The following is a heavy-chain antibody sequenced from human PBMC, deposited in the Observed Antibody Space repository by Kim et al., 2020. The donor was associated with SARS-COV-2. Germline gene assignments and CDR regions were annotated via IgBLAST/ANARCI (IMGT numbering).Heavy chain of an antibody. D-gene: IGHD6-6*01. Sequence: SETLSLTCAVYGGSFSGYYWSWIRQPPGKGLEWIGEINHSGSTNYNPSLKSRVTISVDTSKNQFSLKLSSVTAADTAVYYCARFSRGKQLGTGQDGDYWGQGTLVTVSS. CDR1: GGSFSGYY. J-gene: IGHJ4*02. V-gene: IGHV4-34*01. CDR3: ARFSRGKQLGTGQDGDY. CDR2: INHSGST.